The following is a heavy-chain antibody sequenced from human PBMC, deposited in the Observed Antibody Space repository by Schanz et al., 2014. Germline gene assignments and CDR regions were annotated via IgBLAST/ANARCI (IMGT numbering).Heavy chain of an antibody. CDR2: IRYDGNNK. J-gene: IGHJ4*02. CDR1: GFTFADYY. CDR3: AKDLAVAGDY. D-gene: IGHD6-19*01. V-gene: IGHV3-30*02. Sequence: QVQLLESGGGLFKPGGSLRLSCAGSGFTFADYYMTWIRQAPGKGLEWVAFIRYDGNNKYYADSVKGRFTISRDNSKNTLYLQMNSLRAEDTAVYYCAKDLAVAGDYWGQGTLVTVSS.